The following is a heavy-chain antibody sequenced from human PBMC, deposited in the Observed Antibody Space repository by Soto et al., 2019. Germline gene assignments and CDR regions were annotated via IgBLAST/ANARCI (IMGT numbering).Heavy chain of an antibody. CDR3: ERDSCCNDYYYGMDF. CDR1: GGSISSYY. CDR2: IYTSGST. J-gene: IGHJ6*02. V-gene: IGHV4-4*07. Sequence: SETLSLTCTVSGGSISSYYWSWIRQPAGKELEWIGHIYTSGSTNYNPSLKSRVTISVDTSKNQFSLKLSSVTAADTAVYYCERDSCCNDYYYGMDFWGQGSTDTVSS.